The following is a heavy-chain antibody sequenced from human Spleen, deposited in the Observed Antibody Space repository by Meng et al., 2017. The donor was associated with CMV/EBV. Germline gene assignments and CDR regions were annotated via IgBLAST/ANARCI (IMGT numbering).Heavy chain of an antibody. CDR1: GDSVSSDTYY. CDR2: VTYSGTT. D-gene: IGHD2-2*01. CDR3: ARDPYCSTTSCPGIAFDI. V-gene: IGHV4-61*01. J-gene: IGHJ3*02. Sequence: SETLSLTCAVSGDSVSSDTYYWSWLRQPPGKGLQWIGFVTYSGTTNYNPSLKSRLTISMDTSKNQFSLNLNSVMPADTAVYYCARDPYCSTTSCPGIAFDIWGQGTRVTVSS.